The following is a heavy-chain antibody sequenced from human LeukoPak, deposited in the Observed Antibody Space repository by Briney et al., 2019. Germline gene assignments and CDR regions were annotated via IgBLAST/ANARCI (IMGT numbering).Heavy chain of an antibody. D-gene: IGHD5-18*01. CDR3: AHLTPNTAMVPDDAFDI. CDR2: IYWDDDK. CDR1: GFSLSTSGVG. J-gene: IGHJ3*02. V-gene: IGHV2-5*02. Sequence: SGPTLVNPTQTLTLTCTFSGFSLSTSGVGVGWIRQPPGKALEWLALIYWDDDKRYSPSLKSRLTITKDTSKNQVVLTMTNMDPVDTATYYCAHLTPNTAMVPDDAFDIWGQGTMVTVSS.